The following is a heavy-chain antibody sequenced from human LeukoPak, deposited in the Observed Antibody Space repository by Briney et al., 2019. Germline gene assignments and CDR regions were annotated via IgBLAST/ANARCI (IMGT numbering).Heavy chain of an antibody. J-gene: IGHJ6*02. CDR3: ARDGGRSLRYGMDV. V-gene: IGHV4-4*07. CDR1: GGAISSDS. CDR2: IYSSGST. Sequence: AETLSLTCTVSGGAISSDSWSWIRQPAGKGLEWIGRIYSSGSTDYNPSFKSRVTMSADTSKKQFSLRLTSVTAADTAVYYCARDGGRSLRYGMDVWGQGTTVTVSS. D-gene: IGHD2-15*01.